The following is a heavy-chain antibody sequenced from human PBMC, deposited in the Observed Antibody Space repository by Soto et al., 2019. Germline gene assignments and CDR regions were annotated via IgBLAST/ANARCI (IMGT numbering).Heavy chain of an antibody. CDR2: ISYDGSNK. V-gene: IGHV3-30-3*01. CDR3: ARVQTGVLGSSWAFDY. D-gene: IGHD6-13*01. CDR1: GFTFSSYA. Sequence: QVQLVESGGGVVQPGRSLRLSCAASGFTFSSYARHWVRQAPGKGLEWVAVISYDGSNKYYADSVKGRFTISRDNSKNTLYLQMNSLRAEDTAVYYCARVQTGVLGSSWAFDYWGQGTLVTVSS. J-gene: IGHJ4*02.